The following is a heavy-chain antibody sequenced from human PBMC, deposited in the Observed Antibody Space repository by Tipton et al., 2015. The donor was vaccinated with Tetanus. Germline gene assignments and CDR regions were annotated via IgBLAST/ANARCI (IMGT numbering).Heavy chain of an antibody. Sequence: SLRLSCAASGFTFSSYWMSWVRQAPGKGLEWVANIKQDGSEKYYVDSVKGRFTISRDNAKNSLYPQMNSLRAEDTAVYYCARADYYGSGSSDDYWGQGTLVTVSS. CDR3: ARADYYGSGSSDDY. J-gene: IGHJ4*02. V-gene: IGHV3-7*05. CDR2: IKQDGSEK. CDR1: GFTFSSYW. D-gene: IGHD3-10*01.